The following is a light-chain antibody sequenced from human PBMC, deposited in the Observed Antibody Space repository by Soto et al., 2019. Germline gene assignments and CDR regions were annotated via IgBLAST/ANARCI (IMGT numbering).Light chain of an antibody. Sequence: EIVMTQSPATLSVSPGERATLSCRASQSVSSNLARYQQKPGQAPRLLIYGASTRATGIPARFSGSGSGTEFTLTISSLKSEDIALYYCQQYNNWPPYPFGQENTLDI. CDR2: GAS. CDR1: QSVSSN. V-gene: IGKV3-15*01. J-gene: IGKJ2*01. CDR3: QQYNNWPPYP.